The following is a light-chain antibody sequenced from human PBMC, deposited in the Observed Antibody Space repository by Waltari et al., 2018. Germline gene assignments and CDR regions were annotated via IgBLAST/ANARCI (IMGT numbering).Light chain of an antibody. Sequence: DIQMTQSPSTLSASVGDRVTITCRASQTIRSWLAWYQHKPGKAPKLLIYKASNLESGVPSSFSGSGSGTEFTLTVRSLQPDDFATYYCQQYDSYPWTFGQGTKVEI. CDR2: KAS. CDR1: QTIRSW. V-gene: IGKV1-5*03. CDR3: QQYDSYPWT. J-gene: IGKJ1*01.